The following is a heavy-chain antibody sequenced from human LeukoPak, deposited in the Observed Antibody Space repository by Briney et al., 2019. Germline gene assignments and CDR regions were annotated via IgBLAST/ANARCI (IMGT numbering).Heavy chain of an antibody. V-gene: IGHV4-34*01. J-gene: IGHJ4*02. Sequence: ETLPLICAVYGGSFIDYYWRWLLQPPGKGLEWIGEIDHSGSTTYNPSLKSRVTISVGTSKNQFSLKLNYVTAADTAVYYCARGFSHWGQGTLVTVHS. CDR2: IDHSGST. CDR1: GGSFIDYY. D-gene: IGHD3-3*01. CDR3: ARGFSH.